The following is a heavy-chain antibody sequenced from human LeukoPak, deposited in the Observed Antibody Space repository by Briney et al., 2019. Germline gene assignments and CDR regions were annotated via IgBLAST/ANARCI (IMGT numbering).Heavy chain of an antibody. CDR3: AKDRQQLSNLDY. V-gene: IGHV3-23*01. J-gene: IGHJ4*02. CDR2: LSAGGGIT. Sequence: GGSLRLSCAASGFTFGSVGMSWVRQAPGKGLEWVSGLSAGGGITYYADSVKGRLNISRENAKNTQYLQMNRLRADDTDSYFFAKDRQQLSNLDYWGQGTLVTASS. D-gene: IGHD6-13*01. CDR1: GFTFGSVG.